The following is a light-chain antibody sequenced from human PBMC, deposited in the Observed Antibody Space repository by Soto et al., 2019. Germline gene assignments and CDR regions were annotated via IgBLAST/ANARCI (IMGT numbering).Light chain of an antibody. J-gene: IGLJ2*01. CDR3: CSYAASYTLL. CDR1: SSDIGDYNY. V-gene: IGLV2-11*01. CDR2: DVS. Sequence: QSVLTQPRSVSGAPGQSVTISCTGTSSDIGDYNYVSWYQQHPGKAPKLMIYDVSKRPSGVPDRFSGSKSGIVASLTISGLLADDEADYYCCSYAASYTLLFGGGTQLTVL.